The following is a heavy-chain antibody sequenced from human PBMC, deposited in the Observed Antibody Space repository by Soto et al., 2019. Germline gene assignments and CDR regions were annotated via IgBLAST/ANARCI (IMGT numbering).Heavy chain of an antibody. J-gene: IGHJ3*02. CDR2: IYPGDSDT. CDR1: GYSFTTYW. V-gene: IGHV5-51*01. D-gene: IGHD3-9*01. Sequence: PGESLKISCKGSGYSFTTYWIGWVRQMPGKGLEWMGIIYPGDSDTRNSPSFQGQVTISADKSISTAYLQWSSLKASDTAMYYRARQVYNYDILDPHDFDIWGQGTMVTVSS. CDR3: ARQVYNYDILDPHDFDI.